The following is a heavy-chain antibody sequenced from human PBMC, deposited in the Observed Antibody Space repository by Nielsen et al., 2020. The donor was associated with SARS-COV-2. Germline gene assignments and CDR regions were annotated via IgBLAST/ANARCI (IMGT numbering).Heavy chain of an antibody. Sequence: GGSLRLSCAASGFTFSSYAMSWVRQAPGKGLEWVSAISGSGGSTYYADSVKGRFTISRDNSKNLVYLQMNSLQVEDTAMYYCARETLDHTSSFVDFWGQGTLVTVSS. CDR3: ARETLDHTSSFVDF. J-gene: IGHJ4*02. D-gene: IGHD1-14*01. V-gene: IGHV3-23*01. CDR2: ISGSGGST. CDR1: GFTFSSYA.